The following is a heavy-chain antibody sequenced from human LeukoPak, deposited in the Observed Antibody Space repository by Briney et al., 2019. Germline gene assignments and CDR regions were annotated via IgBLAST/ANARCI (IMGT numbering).Heavy chain of an antibody. J-gene: IGHJ4*02. CDR3: ARENYDFWSGYYTGYLDY. CDR1: GGSIGSYY. Sequence: SETLSLTCTVSGGSIGSYYWSWIRQPPGKGLEWIGYIYYSGSTNYIPSLKSRVTISVDTSKNQFSLKLSSVTAADTAVYYCARENYDFWSGYYTGYLDYWGQGTLVTVSS. CDR2: IYYSGST. V-gene: IGHV4-59*01. D-gene: IGHD3-3*01.